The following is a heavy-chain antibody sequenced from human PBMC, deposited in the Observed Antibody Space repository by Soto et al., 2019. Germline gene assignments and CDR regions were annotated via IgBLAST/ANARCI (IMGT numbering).Heavy chain of an antibody. J-gene: IGHJ6*02. CDR2: INPNSGGT. D-gene: IGHD5-18*01. CDR1: GYTFTGYY. V-gene: IGHV1-2*04. CDR3: ARGTPKDTAIEDGMDV. Sequence: ASVKVSCKASGYTFTGYYMHWVRQAPGQGLEWMGWINPNSGGTNYAQKFQGWVTMTRDTSISTAYMELSRLRSDDTAVYYYARGTPKDTAIEDGMDVWGQGTKVTVYS.